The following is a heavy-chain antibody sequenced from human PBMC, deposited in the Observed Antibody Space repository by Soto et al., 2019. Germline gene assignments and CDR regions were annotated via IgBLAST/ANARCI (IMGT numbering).Heavy chain of an antibody. D-gene: IGHD6-13*01. V-gene: IGHV1-2*04. CDR2: INPNSGGT. CDR3: ARAYPYSSSWYRWFDP. CDR1: GYTFTGYY. Sequence: ASVKVSCKASGYTFTGYYMHWVRQAPGQGLEWMGWINPNSGGTNYAQKFQGWVTMTRDTSISTAYMELSRLRSDDTAVYYCARAYPYSSSWYRWFDPWGQGTLVTVSS. J-gene: IGHJ5*02.